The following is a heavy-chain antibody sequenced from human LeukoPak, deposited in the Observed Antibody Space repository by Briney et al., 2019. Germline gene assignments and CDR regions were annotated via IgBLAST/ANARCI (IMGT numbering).Heavy chain of an antibody. CDR3: ARGGSSSMYNWFDP. D-gene: IGHD6-13*01. Sequence: GGSLRLSCAASGFTFSSYWMSWVRQAPGKGLEWVANIKQDGSEKYYVDSVKGRFTISKDNAKNSLYLQMNSLRAEDTAVYYCARGGSSSMYNWFDPWGQGTLVTVSS. J-gene: IGHJ5*02. V-gene: IGHV3-7*03. CDR1: GFTFSSYW. CDR2: IKQDGSEK.